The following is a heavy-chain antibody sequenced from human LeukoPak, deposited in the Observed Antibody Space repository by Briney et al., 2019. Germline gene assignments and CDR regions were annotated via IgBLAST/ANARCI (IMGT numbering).Heavy chain of an antibody. CDR2: INHNGNVN. D-gene: IGHD3-16*01. Sequence: LTGGSLRLSCAASGFTFSSYAMSWVRQAPGKGLEWVASINHNGNVNYYVDSVKGRFTISRDNAKNSLYLQMSNLRAEDTAVYFCARGGGLDVWGQGATVTVSS. CDR3: ARGGGLDV. J-gene: IGHJ6*02. V-gene: IGHV3-7*03. CDR1: GFTFSSYA.